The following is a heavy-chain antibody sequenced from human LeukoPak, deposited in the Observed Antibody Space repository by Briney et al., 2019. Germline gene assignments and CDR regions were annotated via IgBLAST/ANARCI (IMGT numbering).Heavy chain of an antibody. Sequence: GGSLRLSCTASGFTFSSFSMNWVRQAPGKGLEWVAVISYDGSNKYYADSVKGQFTISRDNAKNTLYLQMNSLRAEDTAVYYCAKDWVGYDILTGYSIEPDYWGQGTLVTVSS. CDR3: AKDWVGYDILTGYSIEPDY. CDR2: ISYDGSNK. D-gene: IGHD3-9*01. V-gene: IGHV3-30*18. J-gene: IGHJ4*02. CDR1: GFTFSSFS.